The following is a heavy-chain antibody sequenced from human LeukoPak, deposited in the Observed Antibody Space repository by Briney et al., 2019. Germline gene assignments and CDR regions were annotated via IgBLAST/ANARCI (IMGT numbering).Heavy chain of an antibody. J-gene: IGHJ4*02. CDR1: GGSISSYY. Sequence: PSETLSLTCTVSGGSISSYYWSWIRQPPGKGLEWIGYIYTSGSTNYNPSLKSRVTISVDTSKNQFSLKLSSVTAADTAVYYCARQAPTVTTLIYFDYWGQGTLVTVSS. D-gene: IGHD4-11*01. CDR2: IYTSGST. CDR3: ARQAPTVTTLIYFDY. V-gene: IGHV4-4*09.